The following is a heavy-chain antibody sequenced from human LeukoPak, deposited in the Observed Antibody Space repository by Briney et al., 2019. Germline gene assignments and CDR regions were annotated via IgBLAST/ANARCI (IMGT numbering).Heavy chain of an antibody. J-gene: IGHJ4*02. Sequence: ERSLRLACSAAGYTFSHFWMSWVRHAPGKGLEYVANIKQDGSETYYVESVQGRFTISRDNAKNSLYLQMNSLRVEDMAVYYCARDQGILFFDSRGQGTLVTVSS. D-gene: IGHD2-21*01. CDR3: ARDQGILFFDS. CDR2: IKQDGSET. V-gene: IGHV3-7*01. CDR1: GYTFSHFW.